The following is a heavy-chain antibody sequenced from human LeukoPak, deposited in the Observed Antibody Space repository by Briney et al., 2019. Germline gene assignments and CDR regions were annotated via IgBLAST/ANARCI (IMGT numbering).Heavy chain of an antibody. J-gene: IGHJ4*02. CDR1: GYTFTGYY. Sequence: ASVKVSCKASGYTFTGYYMHWVGQAPGQGLEWMGWINPNSGGTNYARKFQGRVTMTRDTSISTAYMELSRLRSDDTAVYYCARGQRFAHYFDYWGQGTLVTVSS. V-gene: IGHV1-2*02. D-gene: IGHD4-17*01. CDR2: INPNSGGT. CDR3: ARGQRFAHYFDY.